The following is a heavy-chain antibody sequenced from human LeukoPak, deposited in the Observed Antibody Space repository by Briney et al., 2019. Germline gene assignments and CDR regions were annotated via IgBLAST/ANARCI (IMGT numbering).Heavy chain of an antibody. CDR2: ISYDGSNK. D-gene: IGHD2-2*01. Sequence: GRSLRLSCVASGFTFSSYAMHWVRQAPGKGLEWVAVISYDGSNKYYADSVKGRFTISRDNSKNTLYLQMNSLRAEDTAVYYCARDSSWSPRIVVVPAAKSVGGYFQHWGQGTLVTVSS. V-gene: IGHV3-30*04. J-gene: IGHJ1*01. CDR3: ARDSSWSPRIVVVPAAKSVGGYFQH. CDR1: GFTFSSYA.